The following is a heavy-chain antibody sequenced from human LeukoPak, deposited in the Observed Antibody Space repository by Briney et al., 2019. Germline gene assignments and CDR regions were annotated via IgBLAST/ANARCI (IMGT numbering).Heavy chain of an antibody. Sequence: GGSLRLSCAASGFTFSSYGMHWVRQAPGKGLEWVAFIRYDGSNKYYADSVKGRFTISRDNSKNTLYLQMNSLRAEDTAVYYCAKDLADIVVVVAGDYFDYWGQGTLVTVSS. D-gene: IGHD2-15*01. CDR1: GFTFSSYG. J-gene: IGHJ4*02. CDR3: AKDLADIVVVVAGDYFDY. V-gene: IGHV3-30*02. CDR2: IRYDGSNK.